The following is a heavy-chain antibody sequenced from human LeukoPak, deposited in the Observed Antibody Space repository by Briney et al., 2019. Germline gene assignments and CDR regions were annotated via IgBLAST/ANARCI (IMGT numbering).Heavy chain of an antibody. V-gene: IGHV3-7*03. Sequence: PGGSLRLSCAASGFTFSSYWMSGVRQAPGKGLEWVANIKQDGSEKYYVDSVKGRFTISRDNAKNSLYLQMNSLRAEDTAVYYCAREDSSGWSEYYFDYWGQGTLVTVSS. CDR1: GFTFSSYW. CDR3: AREDSSGWSEYYFDY. CDR2: IKQDGSEK. J-gene: IGHJ4*02. D-gene: IGHD6-19*01.